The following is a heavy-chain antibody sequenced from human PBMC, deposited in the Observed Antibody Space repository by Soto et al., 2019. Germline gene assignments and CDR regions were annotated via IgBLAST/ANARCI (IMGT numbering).Heavy chain of an antibody. V-gene: IGHV1-69*12. J-gene: IGHJ3*02. CDR2: IIPIFGTA. Sequence: QVQLVQSGAEVKKPGSSVKVSCKASGGTFSSYAFIWVRQAPGQGLEWMGGIIPIFGTASYAQKFQGRVTFTADESTSTAYMEMSSLRYEDTAVYYCARDPNDYYDSGVQDALDIWGQGTVVTVSS. D-gene: IGHD3-22*01. CDR3: ARDPNDYYDSGVQDALDI. CDR1: GGTFSSYA.